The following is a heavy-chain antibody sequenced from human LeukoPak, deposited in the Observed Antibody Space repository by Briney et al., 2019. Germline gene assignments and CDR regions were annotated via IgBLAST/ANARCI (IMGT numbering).Heavy chain of an antibody. CDR2: ISSSSSFI. Sequence: GGSLRLSCAVSGFTFSSYGMSWVRQAPWKGLEFVSSISSSSSFIYYADSVKGRFTISRDNAKNSLYLQMNSLRAEDTAVCYCARSRGYSLNWGQGTLVTVSS. V-gene: IGHV3-21*01. CDR1: GFTFSSYG. J-gene: IGHJ4*02. D-gene: IGHD5-18*01. CDR3: ARSRGYSLN.